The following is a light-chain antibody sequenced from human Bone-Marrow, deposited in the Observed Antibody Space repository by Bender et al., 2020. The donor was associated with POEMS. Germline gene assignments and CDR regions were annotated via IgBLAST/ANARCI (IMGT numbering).Light chain of an antibody. CDR2: DVN. Sequence: QSALTQPASVSGSLGQSITISCTGTSSDVGSYHLVSWYQQHPGNAPKLMISDVNKRPSGVSNRFSGSKSGNTASLTISGLQADDEADYFCCSYAGSTTFYVFGRGTKVTVL. J-gene: IGLJ1*01. V-gene: IGLV2-23*02. CDR3: CSYAGSTTFYV. CDR1: SSDVGSYHL.